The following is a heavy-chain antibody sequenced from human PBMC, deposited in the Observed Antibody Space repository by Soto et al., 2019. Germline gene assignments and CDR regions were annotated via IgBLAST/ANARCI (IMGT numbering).Heavy chain of an antibody. CDR3: ARHFLGDDSSGYYIRYFDY. J-gene: IGHJ4*02. CDR2: IYYSGST. CDR1: GGSISSYY. V-gene: IGHV4-59*08. D-gene: IGHD3-22*01. Sequence: SETLSLTCTVSGGSISSYYWSWIRQPPGKGLEWIGYIYYSGSTNYNPSLKSRVTISVDTSKNQFSLKLSSVTAADTAVYYCARHFLGDDSSGYYIRYFDYWGQGTXVTVSS.